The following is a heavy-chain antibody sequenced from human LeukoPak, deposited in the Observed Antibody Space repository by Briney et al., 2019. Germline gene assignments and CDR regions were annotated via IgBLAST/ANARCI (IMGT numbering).Heavy chain of an antibody. CDR2: MYHSGTT. CDR1: GFPISSGYY. J-gene: IGHJ2*01. Sequence: SETLSLTCSVSGFPISSGYYWGWIRQPPGKGLEWIGSMYHSGTTYHNPSLKGRITMSVDTSKNQFSLKLNSVTAADTAVYYCARDRRLWEWLMTPYWYFDLWGRGTLVAVSS. V-gene: IGHV4-38-2*02. CDR3: ARDRRLWEWLMTPYWYFDL. D-gene: IGHD3-3*01.